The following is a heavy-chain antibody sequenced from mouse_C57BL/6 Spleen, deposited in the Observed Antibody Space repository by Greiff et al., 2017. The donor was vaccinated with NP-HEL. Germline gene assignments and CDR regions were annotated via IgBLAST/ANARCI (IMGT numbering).Heavy chain of an antibody. CDR1: GYSFTDYN. CDR2: INPNYGTT. V-gene: IGHV1-39*01. CDR3: ARGGFITTVGPVYYFDY. Sequence: EVHLVESGPELVKPGASVKISCKASGYSFTDYNMNWVKQSNGKSLEWIGVINPNYGTTSYNQKFKGKATLTVDQSSSTAYMQLNSLTSEDSAVYYCARGGFITTVGPVYYFDYWGQGTTLTVSS. D-gene: IGHD1-1*01. J-gene: IGHJ2*01.